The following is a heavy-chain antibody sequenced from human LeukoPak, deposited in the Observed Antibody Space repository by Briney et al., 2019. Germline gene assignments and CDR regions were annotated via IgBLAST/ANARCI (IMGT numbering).Heavy chain of an antibody. CDR2: IHYSGST. Sequence: SETLSLTCTVSGGSISSHYWSWIRQPPGKGLEWIGYIHYSGSTNYNPSLKSRVTISVDTSKNQFSLKLSSVTAADTAVYYCARRGLFGFDPWGQGTLVTVSS. J-gene: IGHJ5*02. D-gene: IGHD3-10*01. CDR3: ARRGLFGFDP. CDR1: GGSISSHY. V-gene: IGHV4-59*11.